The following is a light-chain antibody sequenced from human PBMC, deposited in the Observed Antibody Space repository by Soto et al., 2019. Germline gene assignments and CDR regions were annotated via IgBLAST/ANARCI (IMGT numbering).Light chain of an antibody. Sequence: EIVLTQSPATLSLSPGERATLSCWASQSVSSYLLWYQQKPGQTPRLLIYDAPNRATGIPARFSGSGSETDFTLTISSLEPEDFAVYYCQHRMNWPLTFGQGTRLEIK. J-gene: IGKJ5*01. CDR3: QHRMNWPLT. CDR2: DAP. CDR1: QSVSSY. V-gene: IGKV3-11*01.